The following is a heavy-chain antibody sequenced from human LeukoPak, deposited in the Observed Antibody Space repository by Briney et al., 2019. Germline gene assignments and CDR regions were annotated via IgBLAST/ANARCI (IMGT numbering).Heavy chain of an antibody. D-gene: IGHD3-9*01. CDR3: VKEGEGIHYYDILTGYYSFDY. CDR1: GFTFSSYA. V-gene: IGHV3-64D*09. Sequence: PGGSLRLSCSASGFTFSSYAMHWVRQAPGKGLEYVSAISSNWGSTYYADSVKGRFTISRDNSKNTLYLQMSSLRAEDTAVYYCVKEGEGIHYYDILTGYYSFDYWGQGTLVTVSS. CDR2: ISSNWGST. J-gene: IGHJ4*02.